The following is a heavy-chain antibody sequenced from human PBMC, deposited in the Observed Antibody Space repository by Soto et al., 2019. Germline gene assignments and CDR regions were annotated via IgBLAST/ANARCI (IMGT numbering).Heavy chain of an antibody. CDR2: IYSGGST. V-gene: IGHV3-66*01. CDR3: ARGRWFDT. CDR1: GFTVSNNF. J-gene: IGHJ5*02. Sequence: EVQLVKSGGGLVQPGGSLRLSCAASGFTVSNNFMSWVRQAPGKGLEWVSVIYSGGSTYYADSVKGRFTISRDNSKDTLNLQMNSLRADDTAVYYCARGRWFDTWGQGTLVTVSS.